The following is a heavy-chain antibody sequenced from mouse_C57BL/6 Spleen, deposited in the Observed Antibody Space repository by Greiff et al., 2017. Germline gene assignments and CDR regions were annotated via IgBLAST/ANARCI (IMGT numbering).Heavy chain of an antibody. D-gene: IGHD4-1*01. J-gene: IGHJ3*01. V-gene: IGHV1-9*01. CDR3: ARVRLGREKAWFAY. Sequence: VKLVESGAELMKPGASVKLSCKATGYTFTGYWIEWVKQRPGHGLEWIGEILPGSGSTNYNEKFKGKATFTADTSSNTAYMQHRSLTTEDSAIYYCARVRLGREKAWFAYWGQGTLVTVSA. CDR2: ILPGSGST. CDR1: GYTFTGYW.